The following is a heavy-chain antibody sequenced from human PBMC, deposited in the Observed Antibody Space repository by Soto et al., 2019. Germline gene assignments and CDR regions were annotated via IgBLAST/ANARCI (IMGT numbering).Heavy chain of an antibody. CDR3: ARDQGYGDPVLDY. D-gene: IGHD4-17*01. V-gene: IGHV3-30-3*01. Sequence: QVQLVESGGGVVQPGRSLRLSCTGSGFTFNNYAFHWVRQAPGKGREWVAVVSFEGSQKSYADSVKGRFTISRDNSDNTLFLQMNNLRPDDTAVYYCARDQGYGDPVLDYWGQGTLVTVSS. J-gene: IGHJ4*02. CDR2: VSFEGSQK. CDR1: GFTFNNYA.